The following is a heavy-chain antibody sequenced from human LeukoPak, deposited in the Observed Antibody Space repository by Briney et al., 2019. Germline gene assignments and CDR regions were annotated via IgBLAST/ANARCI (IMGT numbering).Heavy chain of an antibody. CDR3: AKDTGKWELLYFDY. V-gene: IGHV3-9*01. CDR1: GFTFDDYA. Sequence: GRSLRLSCAASGFTFDDYAMHWVRQAPGKGLEWVSGISWNSGSIGYADSVKGRFTISRDNAKNSLYLQMNSLRAEDTALYYCAKDTGKWELLYFDYWGQGTLVTVSS. CDR2: ISWNSGSI. J-gene: IGHJ4*02. D-gene: IGHD1-26*01.